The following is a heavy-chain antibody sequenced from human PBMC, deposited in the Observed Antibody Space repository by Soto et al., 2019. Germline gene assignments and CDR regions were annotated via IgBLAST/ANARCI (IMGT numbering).Heavy chain of an antibody. D-gene: IGHD3-22*01. V-gene: IGHV3-21*01. CDR3: VRDGLDYYDTERLYFDK. J-gene: IGHJ4*02. Sequence: EVQLVESGGGPVRPGGSLKLSCAASGFNFITYSLSWVRQAPGKGLEWVASISSSAVYIDYADSVKGRFTISRDNANNSQYLQMNSLRAEDTATYYCVRDGLDYYDTERLYFDKWGQGTLVTVSS. CDR1: GFNFITYS. CDR2: ISSSAVYI.